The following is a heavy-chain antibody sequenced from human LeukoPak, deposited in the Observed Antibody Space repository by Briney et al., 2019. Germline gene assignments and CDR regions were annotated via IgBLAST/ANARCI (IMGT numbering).Heavy chain of an antibody. CDR2: ISAYNGNT. V-gene: IGHV1-18*01. CDR1: GYTFTSYG. D-gene: IGHD3-22*01. J-gene: IGHJ3*02. Sequence: ASVKVSCKASGYTFTSYGISWVRQAPGQGLEWMGWISAYNGNTNYAQKLQGRVTMTTDTSTSTAYMELRSLRSDDTAVYYCARDSAMIVVVITPGAAFDIWGQGTMVTVSS. CDR3: ARDSAMIVVVITPGAAFDI.